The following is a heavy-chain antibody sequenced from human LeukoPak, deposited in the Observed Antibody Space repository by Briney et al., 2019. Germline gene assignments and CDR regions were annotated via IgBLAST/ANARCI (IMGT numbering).Heavy chain of an antibody. V-gene: IGHV4-61*05. D-gene: IGHD3-22*01. J-gene: IGHJ4*02. CDR3: ARHTNYYDIAF. CDR1: GGSISSGPYY. Sequence: SETLSLTCTVSGGSISSGPYYWGWIRQPPGKGLEWIGYIYYSGSTNYNPSLKSRVTISVDTSKNQFSLKLSSVTAADTAVYYCARHTNYYDIAFWGQGTLVTVSS. CDR2: IYYSGST.